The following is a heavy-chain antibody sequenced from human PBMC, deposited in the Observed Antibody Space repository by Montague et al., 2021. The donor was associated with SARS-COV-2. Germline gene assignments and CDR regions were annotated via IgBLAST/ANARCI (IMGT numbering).Heavy chain of an antibody. CDR3: ASDVEIGWLSYFDY. J-gene: IGHJ4*02. Sequence: TLSLTCSVSGGSISSGTYYWSWLRQPAGKGLEWNGRSDTSGITNYTLSLGSRITISIDTSENQFSLRLRSVTAADTAVYYCASDVEIGWLSYFDYWGQGTLVAVSS. V-gene: IGHV4-61*02. CDR2: SDTSGIT. D-gene: IGHD3-9*01. CDR1: GGSISSGTYY.